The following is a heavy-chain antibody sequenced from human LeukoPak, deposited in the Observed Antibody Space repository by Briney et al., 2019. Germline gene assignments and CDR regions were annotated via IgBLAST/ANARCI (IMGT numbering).Heavy chain of an antibody. V-gene: IGHV3-7*01. D-gene: IGHD4-11*01. CDR2: INQDGSQT. CDR1: GXTXSXYX. J-gene: IGHJ4*02. CDR3: ARWRGQQSEFDL. Sequence: GXXLXXSCXASGXTXSXYXXSXVRQPPGKXLDWXAHINQDGSQTSYVDSVKGRFTISRDNAKSALYLQMNSLRAEDTAVYYCARWRGQQSEFDLWGQGNLVSVSS.